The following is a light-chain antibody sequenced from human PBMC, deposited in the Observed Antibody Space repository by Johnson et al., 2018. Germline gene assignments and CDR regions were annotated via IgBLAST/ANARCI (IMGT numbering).Light chain of an antibody. CDR1: SSNIGNNY. Sequence: QSVLTQPPSVSAAPGQKVTISCSGSSSNIGNNYVSWYQQLPGTAPKLLIYENNKRPSGIPDRFSGSKSGTSATLALTSLHTGAEADYYRGTWDSSLSAGNVFGTGTKVTVL. J-gene: IGLJ1*01. CDR3: GTWDSSLSAGNV. CDR2: ENN. V-gene: IGLV1-51*02.